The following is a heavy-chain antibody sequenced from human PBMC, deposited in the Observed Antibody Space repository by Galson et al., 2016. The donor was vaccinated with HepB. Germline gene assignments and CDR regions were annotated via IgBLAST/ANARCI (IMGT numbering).Heavy chain of an antibody. V-gene: IGHV3-48*04. D-gene: IGHD3-16*01. J-gene: IGHJ4*02. CDR3: AIWPSDTDFSA. Sequence: SLRLSCAVSGFTFSNFGINWVRQAPGKGLEWISYISSTSNTINYADSVRGRFTTSRDNAKNALHLQMNSLRAVDTAVYYCAIWPSDTDFSAWGQGTLVAVSP. CDR1: GFTFSNFG. CDR2: ISSTSNTI.